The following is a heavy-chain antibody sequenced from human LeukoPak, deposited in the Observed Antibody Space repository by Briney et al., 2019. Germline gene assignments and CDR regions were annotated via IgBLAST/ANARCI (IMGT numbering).Heavy chain of an antibody. Sequence: GASVKVSCKASGGTFSSYAISWVRRAPGQGLEWMGRIIPILGIANYAQKFQGRVTITADKSTSTAYMELSSLRSEDTAVYYCARGASLAMAEDYNWFDPWGQGTLVTVSS. CDR3: ARGASLAMAEDYNWFDP. J-gene: IGHJ5*02. CDR2: IIPILGIA. D-gene: IGHD6-19*01. V-gene: IGHV1-69*04. CDR1: GGTFSSYA.